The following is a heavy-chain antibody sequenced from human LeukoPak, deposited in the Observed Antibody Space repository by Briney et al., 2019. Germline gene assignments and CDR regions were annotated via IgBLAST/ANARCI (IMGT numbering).Heavy chain of an antibody. CDR2: INHSGST. J-gene: IGHJ4*02. CDR3: AGGGLVTMIVVAYYFDY. CDR1: GGSFSGYY. Sequence: PSETLSLTCAVYGGSFSGYYWSWIRQPPGKGLEWIGEINHSGSTNYNPSLKSRVTISVDTSKNQFSLKLSSVTAADTAVYYCAGGGLVTMIVVAYYFDYWGQGTLVTVSS. V-gene: IGHV4-34*01. D-gene: IGHD3-22*01.